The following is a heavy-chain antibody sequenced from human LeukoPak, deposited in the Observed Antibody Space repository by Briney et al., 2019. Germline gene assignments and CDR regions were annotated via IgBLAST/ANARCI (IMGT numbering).Heavy chain of an antibody. CDR3: AREDYYDSSGYSGVRNFDY. V-gene: IGHV1-2*02. J-gene: IGHJ4*02. Sequence: ASVKVSCKASGYTFTGYYMHWVRQAPGQGLEWMGWINPNSGGTNYAQKFQGRVTMTRDTSISTAYMELSRLRSDDTAVYYCAREDYYDSSGYSGVRNFDYWGQGTLVTVSS. D-gene: IGHD3-22*01. CDR1: GYTFTGYY. CDR2: INPNSGGT.